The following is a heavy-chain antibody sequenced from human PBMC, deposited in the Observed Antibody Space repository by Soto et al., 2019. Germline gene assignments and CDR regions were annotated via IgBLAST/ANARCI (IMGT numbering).Heavy chain of an antibody. V-gene: IGHV4-34*01. J-gene: IGHJ4*02. D-gene: IGHD3-10*01. Sequence: SETLSLTCAVYGGSFSGYYWSWIRQPPGKGLEWIGEINHSGSTNYNPSLKSRVTISVDTSKNQFSLKLSSVTAADTAVYYRARGLSYYGSGSYLSTPYYFDYWGQGTLVTVSS. CDR1: GGSFSGYY. CDR3: ARGLSYYGSGSYLSTPYYFDY. CDR2: INHSGST.